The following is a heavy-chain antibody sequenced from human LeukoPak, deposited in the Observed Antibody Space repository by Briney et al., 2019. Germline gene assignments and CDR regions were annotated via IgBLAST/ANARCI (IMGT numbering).Heavy chain of an antibody. CDR2: ISSSGSTI. V-gene: IGHV3-48*03. CDR3: ARDFDFEALVP. CDR1: GFTFSSYA. D-gene: IGHD5-18*01. J-gene: IGHJ5*02. Sequence: QSGGSLRLSCAASGFTFSSYAMNWVRQAPGKGLEWVSYISSSGSTIYYADSVKGRFTISRDNAKNSLYLQMNSLRAEDTAVYYCARDFDFEALVPWGQGTLVTVSS.